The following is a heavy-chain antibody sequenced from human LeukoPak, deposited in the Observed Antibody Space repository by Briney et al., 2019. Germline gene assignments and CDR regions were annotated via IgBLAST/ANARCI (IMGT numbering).Heavy chain of an antibody. V-gene: IGHV4-59*08. Sequence: SETLSLTCTVSGGSISSYYWSWIRQPPGKGLEWIGYIYYSGSTNYNPSLKSRVTISVDTSKNQFSLKLSSVTAADTAVYYCARLGRYSSSCIDYWGQGTLVTVSS. CDR1: GGSISSYY. D-gene: IGHD6-13*01. CDR3: ARLGRYSSSCIDY. CDR2: IYYSGST. J-gene: IGHJ4*02.